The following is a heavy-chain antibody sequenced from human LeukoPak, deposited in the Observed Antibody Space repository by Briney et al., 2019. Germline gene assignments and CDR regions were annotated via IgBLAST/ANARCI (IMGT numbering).Heavy chain of an antibody. CDR3: ASDRVLGSGSLDN. D-gene: IGHD3-10*01. CDR2: IRGDGYDT. CDR1: GFSFSDFW. V-gene: IGHV3-74*01. Sequence: LSGGSLRLSCAASGFSFSDFWMHWVRHTPGKGLVWVPRIRGDGYDTNYADSVEGRFTISRDNARHTLYLQMNSLRADDTAVYYCASDRVLGSGSLDNWGQGTLVTVSS. J-gene: IGHJ4*02.